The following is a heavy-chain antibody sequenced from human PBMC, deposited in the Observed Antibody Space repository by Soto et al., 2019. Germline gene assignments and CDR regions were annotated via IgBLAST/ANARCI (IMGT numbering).Heavy chain of an antibody. CDR2: IGGSGGST. V-gene: IGHV3-23*01. Sequence: EVQLMDSGGGLVQPGGSLRLSCAASGFTYSSYAMSWVRQAPGKGLEWVSAIGGSGGSTYYADSLKGRFTISRDNSKNTLYLQMSSLRGEDTAVYYCARVFYGSGTYYQGFDYWGQGTLVTVSS. CDR1: GFTYSSYA. CDR3: ARVFYGSGTYYQGFDY. D-gene: IGHD3-10*01. J-gene: IGHJ4*02.